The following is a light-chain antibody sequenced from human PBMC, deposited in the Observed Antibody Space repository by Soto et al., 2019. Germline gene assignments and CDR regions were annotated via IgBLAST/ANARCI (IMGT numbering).Light chain of an antibody. V-gene: IGKV1-39*01. CDR1: QSISSN. CDR3: QQSYSAPWT. J-gene: IGKJ1*01. CDR2: VAS. Sequence: DIQMTQSPSSLSASVGDRVTITCRASQSISSNLNWYQQKSGKAPKVLIYVASSLQSGVPSRFSGSGYGTDFTLTISSLQPEDSATYYCQQSYSAPWTFGQGTKVEIK.